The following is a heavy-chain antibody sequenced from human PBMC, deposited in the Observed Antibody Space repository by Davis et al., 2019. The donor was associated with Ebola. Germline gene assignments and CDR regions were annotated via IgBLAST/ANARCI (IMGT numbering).Heavy chain of an antibody. V-gene: IGHV3-11*01. CDR1: GFTLSDYY. Sequence: GGSLRLSCAASGFTLSDYYMSWIRQAPGKGLEWVSSIRSSDTTIYYSDPVTGRFTVSRDNAKNSLYLQMNSLRAEDTAVYYCARDKRSSWYGGMDVWGQGTTVTVSS. CDR3: ARDKRSSWYGGMDV. J-gene: IGHJ6*02. D-gene: IGHD6-19*01. CDR2: IRSSDTTI.